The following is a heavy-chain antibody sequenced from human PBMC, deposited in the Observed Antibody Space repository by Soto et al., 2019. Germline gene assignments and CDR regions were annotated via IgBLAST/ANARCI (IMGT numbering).Heavy chain of an antibody. CDR1: GFTFSTTG. D-gene: IGHD6-19*01. V-gene: IGHV3-30*18. CDR2: ISHDGGAT. J-gene: IGHJ5*02. Sequence: QVQLVESGGGVVQPGRSLRLSCVASGFTFSTTGMRWVRQVPGKGLEWVAMISHDGGATYYADSVKGRFTISRDTSKSTLYLQMNSLRPEDTAVYHCAKDLYGAGWYNYFDPWGQGTLVTVSS. CDR3: AKDLYGAGWYNYFDP.